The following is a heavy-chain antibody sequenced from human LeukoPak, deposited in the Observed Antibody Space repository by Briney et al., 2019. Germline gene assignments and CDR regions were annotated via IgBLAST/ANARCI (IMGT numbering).Heavy chain of an antibody. Sequence: GASVKVSCKSSGYTFTGYYMHWVRQAPGQGLEWMGFINPNSGGTNYAQKFQGRVTMTRDTYISTAYMELSRLRSDDTAVYDCARDTDRQLVHFDYWAREPWSPSPQ. D-gene: IGHD6-13*01. CDR2: INPNSGGT. CDR1: GYTFTGYY. J-gene: IGHJ4*02. V-gene: IGHV1-2*02. CDR3: ARDTDRQLVHFDY.